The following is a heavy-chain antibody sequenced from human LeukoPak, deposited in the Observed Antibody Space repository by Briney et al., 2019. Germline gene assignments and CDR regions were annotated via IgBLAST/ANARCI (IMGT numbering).Heavy chain of an antibody. Sequence: PGGSLRLSCAASTFTLSTYWMSWVHQAPGKGLEWVANIKQDGGQKYYLDSVKGRFTVSRDNARNSLYLQMNSLSAEDTAVYYCARLRAAQTYDYWGQGTLVTVSS. CDR3: ARLRAAQTYDY. J-gene: IGHJ4*02. D-gene: IGHD6-13*01. CDR1: TFTLSTYW. CDR2: IKQDGGQK. V-gene: IGHV3-7*04.